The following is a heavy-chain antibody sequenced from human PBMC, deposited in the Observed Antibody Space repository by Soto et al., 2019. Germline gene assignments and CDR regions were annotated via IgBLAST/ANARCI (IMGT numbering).Heavy chain of an antibody. J-gene: IGHJ4*02. Sequence: EVQLVESGGGLIQPGGSLRLSCAVSGFTVSNNYMSWVRQAPGKGLEGVSVIYSGGYTAYGDSVKGRFTISRDNSKNTLSRQMNSQRAGGTVGFCWATRGGGGGYWGQGTLVTVSS. V-gene: IGHV3-53*01. CDR2: IYSGGYT. CDR1: GFTVSNNY. CDR3: ATRGGGGGY. D-gene: IGHD3-10*01.